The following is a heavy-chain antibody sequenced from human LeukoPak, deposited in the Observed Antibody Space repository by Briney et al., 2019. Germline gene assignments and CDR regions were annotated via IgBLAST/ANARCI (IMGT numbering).Heavy chain of an antibody. D-gene: IGHD2-21*01. Sequence: GASVKVSCKASGYTFTGYYMHWVRQAPGQGLEWMGWINPDSGGTIYAQNFQGRVTMTRDTSISTAYMELSSLRSDDTAVYYCAKERGAQVIAYYFDDWGQGTLVTVSS. CDR1: GYTFTGYY. J-gene: IGHJ4*02. V-gene: IGHV1-2*02. CDR2: INPDSGGT. CDR3: AKERGAQVIAYYFDD.